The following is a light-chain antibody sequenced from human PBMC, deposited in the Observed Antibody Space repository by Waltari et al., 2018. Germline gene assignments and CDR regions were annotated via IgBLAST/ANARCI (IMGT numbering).Light chain of an antibody. J-gene: IGLJ1*01. V-gene: IGLV2-11*01. Sequence: QSALTQPRSVSESPGQSVTISCTGTSSDVGGYNYVSWYQHHPGKAPKLMFYDVSKRPSGVPDRFSGSKSCNTASLTISGLQAEDEADYYCCSYAGSYTYVFGTGTKVTVL. CDR1: SSDVGGYNY. CDR3: CSYAGSYTYV. CDR2: DVS.